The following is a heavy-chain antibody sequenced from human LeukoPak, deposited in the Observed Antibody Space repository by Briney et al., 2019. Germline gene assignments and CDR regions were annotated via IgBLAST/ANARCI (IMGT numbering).Heavy chain of an antibody. CDR2: IYYSGST. J-gene: IGHJ4*02. V-gene: IGHV4-30-4*01. D-gene: IGHD3-16*02. CDR3: ARQGFMITFGGVIVIGWADY. CDR1: GGSISSGDYY. Sequence: SETLSPTCTVSGGSISSGDYYWSWIRQPPGKGLEWIGYIYYSGSTYYNPSLKSRVTISVDTSKNQFSLKLSSVTAADTAVYYCARQGFMITFGGVIVIGWADYWGQGTLVTVSS.